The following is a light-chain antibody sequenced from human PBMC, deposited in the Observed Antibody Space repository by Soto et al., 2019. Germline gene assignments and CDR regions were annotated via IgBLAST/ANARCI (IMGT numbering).Light chain of an antibody. CDR3: QQSGRSPVT. J-gene: IGKJ2*01. Sequence: EIVLTQSPGTLSLSPGERATLFCRASQSVTSGYIAWYQQKPGQAPRLLIYGISSRATGIPDRFSGTGSETDFTLTISRLEPEDFAVYHCQQSGRSPVTFGQGTKLEIK. V-gene: IGKV3-20*01. CDR2: GIS. CDR1: QSVTSGY.